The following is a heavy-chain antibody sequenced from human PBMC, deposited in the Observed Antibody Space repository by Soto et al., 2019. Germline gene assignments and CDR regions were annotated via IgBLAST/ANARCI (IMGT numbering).Heavy chain of an antibody. J-gene: IGHJ6*02. CDR3: AADPGYSSGHQYYYGMDV. CDR1: GFTFTSSA. Sequence: SVKVSCKASGFTFTSSAVQWVRQARGQRLEWIGWIVVGSGNTNYAQKFQERVTITRDMSTSTAYMELSSLRSEDTAVYYCAADPGYSSGHQYYYGMDVWGQGTTVTVSS. CDR2: IVVGSGNT. D-gene: IGHD5-18*01. V-gene: IGHV1-58*01.